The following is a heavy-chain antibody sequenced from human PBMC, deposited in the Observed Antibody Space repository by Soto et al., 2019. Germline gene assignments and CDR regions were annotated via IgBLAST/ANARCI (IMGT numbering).Heavy chain of an antibody. CDR2: ISSSGSTI. D-gene: IGHD2-21*01. CDR3: CTLWVNYYYYYGMDV. CDR1: GFTFSSYE. J-gene: IGHJ6*02. Sequence: EVQLVESGGGLVQPGGSLRLSCAASGFTFSSYEMNWVRQAPGKGLEWVSYISSSGSTIYYADSVKGRFTISRDNAKNSLYLQMNSLRAEDTAVYYCCTLWVNYYYYYGMDVWGQGTTVTVSS. V-gene: IGHV3-48*03.